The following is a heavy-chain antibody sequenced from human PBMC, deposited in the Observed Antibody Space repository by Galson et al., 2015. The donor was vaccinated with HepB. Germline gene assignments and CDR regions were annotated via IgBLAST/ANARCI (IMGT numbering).Heavy chain of an antibody. J-gene: IGHJ3*02. D-gene: IGHD6-13*01. Sequence: SLRLSCAASGFTVSSNYMSWVRQAPGKGLEWVSVIYSGGSTYYADSVKGRFTISRDNSKNTLYLQMNSLRAEDTAVYYCAIGIAAAVQRSHAFDIWGQVTMVTVSS. CDR2: IYSGGST. V-gene: IGHV3-53*01. CDR1: GFTVSSNY. CDR3: AIGIAAAVQRSHAFDI.